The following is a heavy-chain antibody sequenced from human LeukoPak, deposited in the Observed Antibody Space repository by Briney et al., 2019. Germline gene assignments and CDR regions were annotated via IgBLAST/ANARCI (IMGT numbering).Heavy chain of an antibody. CDR3: ARRRVYDILTSYAFDI. J-gene: IGHJ3*02. Sequence: ASVKVSCKASGYTFTGYYMHWVRQAPGQGLEWMGWINPNSGGTNYAQKFQGRVTMTRDTSISTAYMELSSLRSDDTTVYYCARRRVYDILTSYAFDIWGRGTMVTVSS. V-gene: IGHV1-2*02. D-gene: IGHD3-9*01. CDR2: INPNSGGT. CDR1: GYTFTGYY.